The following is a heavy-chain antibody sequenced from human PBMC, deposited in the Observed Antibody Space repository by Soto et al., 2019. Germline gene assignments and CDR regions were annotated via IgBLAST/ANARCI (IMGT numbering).Heavy chain of an antibody. V-gene: IGHV4-31*03. D-gene: IGHD2-15*01. CDR2: IYYSGST. Sequence: SETLSLTCTVSGDSIRSGGHYWSWIRQHPGKGLEWIGFIYYSGSTFYNASLKSRLTISVDPSKNQFSLKLSSVTAADTAVYYCARRFCSGGNCYYSHFDYWGQGTLVTVSS. J-gene: IGHJ4*02. CDR3: ARRFCSGGNCYYSHFDY. CDR1: GDSIRSGGHY.